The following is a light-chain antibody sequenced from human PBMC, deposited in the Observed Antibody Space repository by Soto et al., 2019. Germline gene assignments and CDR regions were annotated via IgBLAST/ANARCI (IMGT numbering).Light chain of an antibody. V-gene: IGKV3-15*01. CDR1: QSLSSN. CDR2: GAS. Sequence: EIVLTQSPGTLSFSPGERATLSCRASQSLSSNFLAWYQQKPGQAPRLLIYGASTRATGIPARFSGSGSGTEFTLTISSLQSEDFAVYYCQQYNNWPPITFGQGTRLEIK. J-gene: IGKJ5*01. CDR3: QQYNNWPPIT.